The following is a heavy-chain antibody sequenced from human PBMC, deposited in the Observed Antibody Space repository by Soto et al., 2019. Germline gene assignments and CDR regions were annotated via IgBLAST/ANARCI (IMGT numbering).Heavy chain of an antibody. Sequence: EVYLVESGGGLVQPGGSLRLSCAASGFTFSTYSMNWIRQAPGKGREWVSYISSSSGTIYYADSVKGRFTVSRDNAKNSLYLQMNSLRDEDTAVYYCAREYPRFHYDSSGQPPIGYWGQGTLVTVSS. CDR2: ISSSSGTI. J-gene: IGHJ4*02. V-gene: IGHV3-48*02. CDR3: AREYPRFHYDSSGQPPIGY. CDR1: GFTFSTYS. D-gene: IGHD3-22*01.